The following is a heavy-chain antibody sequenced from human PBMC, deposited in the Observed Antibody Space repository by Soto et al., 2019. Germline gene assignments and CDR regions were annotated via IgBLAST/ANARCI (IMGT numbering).Heavy chain of an antibody. Sequence: GGSLRLFCAASGFTLSTYDMHWVRQATGKGLEWVAALSYAGDTYYPGSVKGRFTVSRESAKNSLYLQMNSLTAGDTAVYYCAKGHHSASGYHYMDVWGKGTTVTVSS. CDR3: AKGHHSASGYHYMDV. J-gene: IGHJ6*03. CDR2: LSYAGDT. V-gene: IGHV3-13*01. CDR1: GFTLSTYD. D-gene: IGHD3-10*01.